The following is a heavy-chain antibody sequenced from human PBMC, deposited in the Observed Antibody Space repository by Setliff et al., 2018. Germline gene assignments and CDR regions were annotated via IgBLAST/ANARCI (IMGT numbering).Heavy chain of an antibody. CDR2: INAGNGNT. J-gene: IGHJ3*02. CDR3: ASRSTNYYDSSGYYDAFDI. Sequence: GASVKVSCKASGYTFTSYAMHWVRQAPGQRLEWMGWINAGNGNTKYSQKFQGRVTITRDTSASTAYMELSSLRSEDTAVYYCASRSTNYYDSSGYYDAFDIWGQGTRVTVSS. CDR1: GYTFTSYA. V-gene: IGHV1-3*01. D-gene: IGHD3-22*01.